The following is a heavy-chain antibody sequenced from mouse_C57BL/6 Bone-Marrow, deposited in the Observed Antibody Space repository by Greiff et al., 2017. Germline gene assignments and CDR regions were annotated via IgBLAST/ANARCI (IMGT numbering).Heavy chain of an antibody. V-gene: IGHV14-4*01. CDR1: GFNIKDDY. CDR3: TTGGSNFSMDY. J-gene: IGHJ4*01. Sequence: DVQLQESGAELVRPGASVKLSCTASGFNIKDDYMHWVKQRPEQGLEWIGCIDPENGDTEYASKFQGKATITADTSSNTAYLQLSSLTSEDTAVYYCTTGGSNFSMDYWGQGTSVTVSS. D-gene: IGHD2-5*01. CDR2: IDPENGDT.